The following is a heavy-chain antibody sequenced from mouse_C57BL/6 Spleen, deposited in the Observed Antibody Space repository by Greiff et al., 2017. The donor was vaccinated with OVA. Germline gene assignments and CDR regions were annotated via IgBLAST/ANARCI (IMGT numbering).Heavy chain of an antibody. D-gene: IGHD2-3*01. CDR1: GYTFTDYY. J-gene: IGHJ2*01. CDR3: ARKGGWFLDY. Sequence: QVQLQQSGAELVRPGASVKLSCKASGYTFTDYYINWVKQRPGQGLEWIARIYPGSGNTYYNEKFKGKATLTAEKSSSTAYMQLSSLTSEDSAVYFCARKGGWFLDYWGQGTTLTVSS. V-gene: IGHV1-76*01. CDR2: IYPGSGNT.